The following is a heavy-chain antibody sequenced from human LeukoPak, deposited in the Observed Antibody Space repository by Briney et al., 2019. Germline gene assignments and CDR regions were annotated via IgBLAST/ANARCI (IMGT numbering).Heavy chain of an antibody. V-gene: IGHV3-7*01. D-gene: IGHD6-19*01. Sequence: GGSLRLSCAASGFTFSNYWMSWVRQAPGKGLEWVANIKQDGSEKYYVDSVKGRFTISRDNAKNSLYLQMNSLRAEDTAVYYCARDVPYSSGWYGGYYYYYYMDVWGKGTTVTVSS. J-gene: IGHJ6*03. CDR2: IKQDGSEK. CDR1: GFTFSNYW. CDR3: ARDVPYSSGWYGGYYYYYYMDV.